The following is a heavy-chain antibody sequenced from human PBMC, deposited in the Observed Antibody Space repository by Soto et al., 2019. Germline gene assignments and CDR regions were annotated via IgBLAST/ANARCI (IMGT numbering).Heavy chain of an antibody. V-gene: IGHV3-30*18. D-gene: IGHD3-10*01. CDR2: ISYDGSNK. CDR1: GFTFSTYG. J-gene: IGHJ4*02. CDR3: AKGRTRNEARHFEY. Sequence: PGGSLRLSCAASGFTFSTYGMHWVRQAPGKGLEWVAVISYDGSNKFYADSVKGRFTVSRDDSKNTVYVQMNSLRADDTAVYYCAKGRTRNEARHFEYWGQGTLVTVSS.